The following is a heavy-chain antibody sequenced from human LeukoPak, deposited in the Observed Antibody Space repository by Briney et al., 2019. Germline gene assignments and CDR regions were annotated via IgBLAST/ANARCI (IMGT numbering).Heavy chain of an antibody. D-gene: IGHD6-19*01. CDR1: SDFFSSVTDY. Sequence: SETLFLTCTVSSDFFSSVTDYWAWIRQPPGKGLEWIASGDYSGGTYYNPSLESRVAISADMSKNQISLKLSSVTAADTALYYCARERGEEYSSGWYKTNFFDTWGQGTRVTVSS. V-gene: IGHV4-39*07. CDR2: GDYSGGT. J-gene: IGHJ4*02. CDR3: ARERGEEYSSGWYKTNFFDT.